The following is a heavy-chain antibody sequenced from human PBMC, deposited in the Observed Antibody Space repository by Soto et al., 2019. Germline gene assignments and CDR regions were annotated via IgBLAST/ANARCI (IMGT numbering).Heavy chain of an antibody. J-gene: IGHJ4*02. CDR3: ASCSNRDYYAWSCYCAFDY. V-gene: IGHV4-59*01. CDR2: IYYSGST. Sequence: SETLSLTCTVSGGSISSYYWSWIRQPPGKGLEWIGYIYYSGSTNYNPSLKSRVTISVDTCKNKFSLKLSSVTAADTAVYCCASCSNRDYYAWSCYCAFDYWGQGTLVTVSS. CDR1: GGSISSYY. D-gene: IGHD3-22*01.